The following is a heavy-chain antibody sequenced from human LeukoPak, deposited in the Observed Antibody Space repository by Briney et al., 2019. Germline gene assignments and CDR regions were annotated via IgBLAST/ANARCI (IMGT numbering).Heavy chain of an antibody. CDR2: ISSGGST. V-gene: IGHV3-53*01. CDR1: GFTVSSNY. D-gene: IGHD1/OR15-1a*01. CDR3: AREFQQGFDY. Sequence: GGSLRLSCAASGFTVSSNYMSWVRQAPGKGLEWVSVISSGGSTYYADSVKGRFTISRDNSKNSLYLQMNSLRVEDTAVYYCAREFQQGFDYWGQGTLVTVSS. J-gene: IGHJ4*02.